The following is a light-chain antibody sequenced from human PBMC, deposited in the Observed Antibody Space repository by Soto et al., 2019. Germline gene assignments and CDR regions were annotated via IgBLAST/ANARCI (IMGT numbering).Light chain of an antibody. V-gene: IGKV1-39*01. CDR1: QSISNS. J-gene: IGKJ2*01. Sequence: DIQMTQSPSSLSASVGDRVTITCRASQSISNSLNWYQQKPGKAPKLLIFAASSLQSGVPSRFSGSGSGTDFTLTISSLQPEDSATYYCQQSYSTPDTFGQGTELEI. CDR2: AAS. CDR3: QQSYSTPDT.